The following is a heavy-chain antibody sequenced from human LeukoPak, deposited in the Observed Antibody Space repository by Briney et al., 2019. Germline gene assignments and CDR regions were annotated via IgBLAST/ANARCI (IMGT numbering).Heavy chain of an antibody. D-gene: IGHD1-7*01. CDR1: GFTFSSYG. Sequence: GGSLRLSCAASGFTFSSYGMHWVRQAPGKGLEWVAVISYDGSNKYYADSVKGRFTISRDNSKNTLYLQMNSLRAEDTAVYYCAKDRSITGTIDAFDIWGQGTMVTVSS. CDR3: AKDRSITGTIDAFDI. CDR2: ISYDGSNK. V-gene: IGHV3-30*18. J-gene: IGHJ3*02.